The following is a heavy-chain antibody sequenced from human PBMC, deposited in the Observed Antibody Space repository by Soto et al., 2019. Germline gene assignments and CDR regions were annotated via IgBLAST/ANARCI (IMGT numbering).Heavy chain of an antibody. D-gene: IGHD6-6*01. V-gene: IGHV4-61*01. CDR1: GGSVSSGSYY. Sequence: SETLSLTCTVSGGSVSSGSYYWSWIRQPPGKGLEWIGYIYYSGSTNYNPSLKSRVTISVDTSKNQFSLKLSSVTAADTAVYYCARERRIAASPWYSGMDVWGQGTTVTV. J-gene: IGHJ6*02. CDR3: ARERRIAASPWYSGMDV. CDR2: IYYSGST.